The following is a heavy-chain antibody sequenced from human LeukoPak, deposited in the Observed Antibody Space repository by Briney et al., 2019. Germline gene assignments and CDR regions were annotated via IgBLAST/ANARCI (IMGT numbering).Heavy chain of an antibody. D-gene: IGHD3-22*01. CDR1: GGSISSSSYY. J-gene: IGHJ4*02. V-gene: IGHV4-39*01. Sequence: SETLSLTCTVSGGSISSSSYYWGWIRQPPGKGLEWIGSIYYSGSTYYNPSLKSRVTISVDTSKNQFSLELSSVTAADTAVYYCARRPGVYDSSGYYYVLPVDYWGQGTLVTVSS. CDR3: ARRPGVYDSSGYYYVLPVDY. CDR2: IYYSGST.